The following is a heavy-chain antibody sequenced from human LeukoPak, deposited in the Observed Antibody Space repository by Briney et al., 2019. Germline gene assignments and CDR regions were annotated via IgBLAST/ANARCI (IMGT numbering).Heavy chain of an antibody. CDR1: GGSFSGYY. V-gene: IGHV4-34*01. Sequence: SETLSLTCAVSGGSFSGYYWSWIRQPPGKGLEWIGEINHSGSTNYNPSLKSRVTISVDTSKNQFSLKLSSVTAADTAVYYCARSSHWEVNWGQGTLVTVSS. D-gene: IGHD1-26*01. J-gene: IGHJ4*02. CDR2: INHSGST. CDR3: ARSSHWEVN.